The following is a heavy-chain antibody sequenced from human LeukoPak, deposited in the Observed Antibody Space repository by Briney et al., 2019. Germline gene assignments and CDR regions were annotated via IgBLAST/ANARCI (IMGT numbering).Heavy chain of an antibody. CDR3: ARGEYNWNYVYWFDP. D-gene: IGHD1-7*01. CDR1: GYSFTSYW. J-gene: IGHJ5*02. V-gene: IGHV5-51*01. CDR2: IYPGDSDT. Sequence: GESLKISCKGSGYSFTSYWIGWVRQMPGKGLEWMGIIYPGDSDTRYSPSFQGQVTISADKSISTAYLQWSSLKASDTAMYYCARGEYNWNYVYWFDPWGQGTLVTVSS.